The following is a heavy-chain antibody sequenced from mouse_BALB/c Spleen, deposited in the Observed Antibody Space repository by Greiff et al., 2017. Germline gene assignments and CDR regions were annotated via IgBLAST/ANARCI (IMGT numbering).Heavy chain of an antibody. CDR1: GYTFTSYW. J-gene: IGHJ2*01. D-gene: IGHD2-4*01. V-gene: IGHV1S81*02. CDR3: ARYEYDY. Sequence: QVQLQQPGAELVKPGASVKLSCKASGYTFTSYWMHWVKQRPGQGLEWIGEINPSNGRTNYNEKFKSKATLTVDKSSSTAYMQLSSLTSEDSAVYYCARYEYDYWGQGTTLTVSS. CDR2: INPSNGRT.